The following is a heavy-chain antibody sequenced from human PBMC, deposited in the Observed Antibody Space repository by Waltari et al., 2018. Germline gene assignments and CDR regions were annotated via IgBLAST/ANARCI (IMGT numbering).Heavy chain of an antibody. CDR3: ARDRGRGLYLDS. J-gene: IGHJ4*02. CDR1: GDSISSAYW. D-gene: IGHD2-15*01. CDR2: VYYTGKT. V-gene: IGHV4-4*02. Sequence: QLQLQESGPGLLKPSGTLSLPCSVSGDSISSAYWWSWVRQPPGKGLEWIGQVYYTGKTNYNPSFASRVTISLDTYNKQFSLKVTSATAADTAVYYCARDRGRGLYLDSWGPGTLVTVSP.